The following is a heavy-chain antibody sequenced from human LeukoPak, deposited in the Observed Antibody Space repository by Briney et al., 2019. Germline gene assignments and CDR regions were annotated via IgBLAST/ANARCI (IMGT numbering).Heavy chain of an antibody. CDR2: TKQDGSEK. CDR3: ARISPGDGDYFDY. J-gene: IGHJ4*02. D-gene: IGHD3-10*01. CDR1: GFNFSNYW. V-gene: IGHV3-7*03. Sequence: GGSLRLSCAASGFNFSNYWMSWVRQAPGKGLEWVANTKQDGSEKYYVDSVKGRFTISRDNAKNSLYLQMNSLRAEDTALYYCARISPGDGDYFDYWGQGTLVTVSS.